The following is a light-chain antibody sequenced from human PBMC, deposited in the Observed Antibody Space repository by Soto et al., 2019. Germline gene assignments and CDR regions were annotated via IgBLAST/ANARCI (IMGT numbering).Light chain of an antibody. Sequence: DIQMTQSPSSLSASVGDRVTITCQASQDISKYLNWYQQKPGKAPKRLIYDTSNLETGVPSRFSGSGSGTHFTVPISRLQPEDTAIYYCQQYDNLPRNTFGQGTKLEIK. CDR2: DTS. CDR3: QQYDNLPRNT. V-gene: IGKV1-33*01. J-gene: IGKJ2*01. CDR1: QDISKY.